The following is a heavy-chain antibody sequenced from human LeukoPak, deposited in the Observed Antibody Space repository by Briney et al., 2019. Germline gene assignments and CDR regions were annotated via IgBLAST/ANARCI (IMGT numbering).Heavy chain of an antibody. J-gene: IGHJ4*02. Sequence: PGGSLRLSCAASGFTFSSYAMHWVRQAPGKGLEWVAVISFHGTNKFYADSVKGRFTISRDNSKNTLYLQMNSLRAEDTAVYYCANALKTRDRIMITFGGVAQYWGQGTLVTVSS. CDR3: ANALKTRDRIMITFGGVAQY. CDR1: GFTFSSYA. CDR2: ISFHGTNK. V-gene: IGHV3-30*04. D-gene: IGHD3-16*01.